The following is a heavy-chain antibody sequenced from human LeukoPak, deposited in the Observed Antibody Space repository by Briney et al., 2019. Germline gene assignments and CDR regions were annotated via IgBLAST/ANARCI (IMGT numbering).Heavy chain of an antibody. CDR2: IKQDGSEK. D-gene: IGHD5-18*01. Sequence: GGSLRLSCAASGFTFSSYWMSWVRQAPGKGLEWVANIKQDGSEKYYVDSVKGRFTISRDNAKNSLYLQMNSLRAEDTAVYYCARARRYSYGRQIYFDYWGQGTLVTVSS. CDR3: ARARRYSYGRQIYFDY. CDR1: GFTFSSYW. V-gene: IGHV3-7*01. J-gene: IGHJ4*02.